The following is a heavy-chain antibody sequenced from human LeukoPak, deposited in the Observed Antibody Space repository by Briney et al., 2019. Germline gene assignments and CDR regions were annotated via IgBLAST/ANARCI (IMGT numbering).Heavy chain of an antibody. J-gene: IGHJ4*02. CDR2: IFGSGGST. Sequence: PGGSLRLSCAASGFTFSSYAMYWVRQAPGKGLEWVSGIFGSGGSTHYADSVKGRFTISRDNSKNTVNLQMNSLRAEDTAVYYCAKTTTGYSSGRFPGWPVDYWGQGTLVTVSS. CDR3: AKTTTGYSSGRFPGWPVDY. V-gene: IGHV3-23*01. CDR1: GFTFSSYA. D-gene: IGHD6-19*01.